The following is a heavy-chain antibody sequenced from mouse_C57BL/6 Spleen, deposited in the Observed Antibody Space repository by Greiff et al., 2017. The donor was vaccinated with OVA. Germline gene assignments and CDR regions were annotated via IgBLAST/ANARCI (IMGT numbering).Heavy chain of an antibody. J-gene: IGHJ4*01. CDR1: GFSITSGYY. D-gene: IGHD2-2*01. Sequence: EVQLQASGPGLVKPSQSLSLTCSVTGFSITSGYYWNWIRQFPGNKLEWMGYISYDGSNNYNPSLKNRISITRDTSKNQFFLKLKSETTEETATYYGAREDFGYSIYPLAMYYKGQRTSVTVSS. CDR3: AREDFGYSIYPLAMYY. CDR2: ISYDGSN. V-gene: IGHV3-6*01.